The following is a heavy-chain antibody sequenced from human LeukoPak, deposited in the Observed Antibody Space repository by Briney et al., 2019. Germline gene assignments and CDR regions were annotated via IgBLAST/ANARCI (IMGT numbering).Heavy chain of an antibody. CDR2: ISYSGST. J-gene: IGHJ4*02. CDR1: GGSINSYY. D-gene: IGHD6-13*01. Sequence: SETLSLTCTVSGGSINSYYWSWIRQPPGKGLEWIGYISYSGSTNYNPSLKSRVTISVDTSKNQFSLRVSSVTAADTAVYYCGRRIAAAGTNNYFGIDVWGQGTLVTVSS. CDR3: GRRIAAAGTNNYFGIDV. V-gene: IGHV4-59*08.